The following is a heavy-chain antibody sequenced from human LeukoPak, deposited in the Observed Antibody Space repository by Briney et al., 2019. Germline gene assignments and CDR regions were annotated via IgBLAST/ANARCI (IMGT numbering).Heavy chain of an antibody. CDR2: IHHSGSS. J-gene: IGHJ4*02. CDR3: ARPRTLWFGEIDY. D-gene: IGHD3-10*01. CDR1: GFIFTDYW. V-gene: IGHV4-38-2*01. Sequence: PGGSLRLSCAASGFIFTDYWMNWVRQPPGKGLEWIGSIHHSGSSYYKPSLKSRVSISVDTSKNKFSLRLSSVTAADTALYFCARPRTLWFGEIDYWGQGTLLIVSS.